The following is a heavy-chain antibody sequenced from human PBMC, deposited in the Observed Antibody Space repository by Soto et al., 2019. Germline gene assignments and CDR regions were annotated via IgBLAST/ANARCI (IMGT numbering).Heavy chain of an antibody. CDR2: ITTDKGKT. CDR1: GYTFTSYG. CDR3: EPRTPAFDY. Sequence: QVQLVQSGPEVKKPGASVKVSCKTSGYTFTSYGISWVRQAPGQGLEWMGWITTDKGKTTYAQKFQGGVTMTTDTATSTAYMDLRRLRSDDTAVYCHEPRTPAFDYRGEGALVA. J-gene: IGHJ4*02. V-gene: IGHV1-18*01. D-gene: IGHD2-2*01.